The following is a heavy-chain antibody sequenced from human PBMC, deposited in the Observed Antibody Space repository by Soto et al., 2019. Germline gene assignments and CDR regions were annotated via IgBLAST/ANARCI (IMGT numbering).Heavy chain of an antibody. D-gene: IGHD2-2*01. CDR2: ITGSGGNT. CDR1: GFTFTSYA. Sequence: GGSLRLSCAASGFTFTSYALSWVRQAPGRGLEWVSAITGSGGNTYYADSVKGRFTISRDNSKNTLYLQMGSLRAEDTAVYYCAKPNLNCSSTSCYDYWGQGTLVTVSS. CDR3: AKPNLNCSSTSCYDY. J-gene: IGHJ4*02. V-gene: IGHV3-23*01.